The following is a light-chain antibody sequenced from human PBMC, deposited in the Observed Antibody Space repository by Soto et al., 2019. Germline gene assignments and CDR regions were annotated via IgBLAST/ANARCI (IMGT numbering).Light chain of an antibody. J-gene: IGKJ5*01. Sequence: RGMTQSPATLSVSPGERATLSCRASQSFNSIYLAWYQQKPGQAPRLLIYGASSRATGIPDRFSGSASGTDFTLTINRLEPEDFAVYYCQLYGISPHLGQGTRLEIK. CDR1: QSFNSIY. CDR3: QLYGISPH. V-gene: IGKV3-20*01. CDR2: GAS.